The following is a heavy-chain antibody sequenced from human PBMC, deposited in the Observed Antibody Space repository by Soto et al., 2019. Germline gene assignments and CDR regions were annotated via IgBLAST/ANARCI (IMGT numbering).Heavy chain of an antibody. CDR2: ISSSGSTI. CDR3: ARDRPQYLNSPVDDNWFDP. CDR1: GFTFSDYS. Sequence: QVQLVESGGGLVKPGGSLRLSCAASGFTFSDYSMSWIRQAPGKGLEWVSYISSSGSTIYYADSVKGRFTISRDNANTSLYLQMNSLRAEDTSVYYCARDRPQYLNSPVDDNWFDPWGQGTLVTVSS. J-gene: IGHJ5*02. V-gene: IGHV3-11*01. D-gene: IGHD2-2*01.